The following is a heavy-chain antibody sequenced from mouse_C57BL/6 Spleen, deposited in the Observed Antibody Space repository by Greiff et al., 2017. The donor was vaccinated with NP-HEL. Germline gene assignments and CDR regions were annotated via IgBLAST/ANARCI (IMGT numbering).Heavy chain of an antibody. J-gene: IGHJ1*03. V-gene: IGHV5-4*01. CDR2: ISDGGSYT. Sequence: DVHLVESGGGLVKPGGSLKLSCAASGFTFSSYAMSWVRQTPEKRLEWVATISDGGSYTYYPDNVKGRFTISRDNAKNNLYLQMSHLKSEDTAMYYCARDPLLPDWYFDVWGTGTTVTVSS. CDR1: GFTFSSYA. D-gene: IGHD1-1*01. CDR3: ARDPLLPDWYFDV.